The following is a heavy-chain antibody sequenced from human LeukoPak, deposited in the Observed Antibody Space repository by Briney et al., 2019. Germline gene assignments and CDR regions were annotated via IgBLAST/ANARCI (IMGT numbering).Heavy chain of an antibody. CDR3: ARDASALY. J-gene: IGHJ4*02. CDR1: GFTFSNYW. D-gene: IGHD6-19*01. Sequence: GGSLRLSCAASGFTFSNYWMSWVRQAPGKGLEWVANIKQDRSEKYYLDSVKGRFTISRDNARDSLYLQMNSLRDDDTSVYFCARDASALYWGRGTLVTVSS. CDR2: IKQDRSEK. V-gene: IGHV3-7*01.